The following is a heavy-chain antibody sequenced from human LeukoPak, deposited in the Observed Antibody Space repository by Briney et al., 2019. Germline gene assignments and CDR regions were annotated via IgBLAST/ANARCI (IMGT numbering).Heavy chain of an antibody. CDR2: ISSSGSTI. CDR3: ARDAYYYDSSGYYLPAGADY. J-gene: IGHJ4*02. CDR1: GFTFSSYE. V-gene: IGHV3-48*03. Sequence: GGSLRLSCAASGFTFSSYEMHWVRQAPGKGLEWVSYISSSGSTIYYADSVKGRFTISRDNAKNSLYLQMNSLRAEDTAVYYCARDAYYYDSSGYYLPAGADYWGQGTLVTVSS. D-gene: IGHD3-22*01.